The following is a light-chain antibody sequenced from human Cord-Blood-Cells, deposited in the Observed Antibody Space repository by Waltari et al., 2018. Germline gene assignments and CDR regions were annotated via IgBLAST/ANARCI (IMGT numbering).Light chain of an antibody. Sequence: EIVLTQSPGTLSLSPGERATLSCRASPSVSSSYLAWYQQKPGQAPRLLIYVAYSRATGIPDRFIGSGSGRDYTLSISRLEPEDFAVYYCQQYGSSPTFGQGTKVEIK. J-gene: IGKJ1*01. CDR2: VAY. CDR1: PSVSSSY. V-gene: IGKV3-20*01. CDR3: QQYGSSPT.